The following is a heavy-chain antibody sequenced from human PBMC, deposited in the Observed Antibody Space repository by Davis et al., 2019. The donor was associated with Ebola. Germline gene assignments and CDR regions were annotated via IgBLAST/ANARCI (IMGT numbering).Heavy chain of an antibody. Sequence: SVKVSCKASGGTFSSYAISWVRQAPGQGLEWMGGIIPIFGTANYAQKFQGRVTITADESTSTAYMELSSLRSEDTAVYYCAREIDYYYDGVWANWFDPWGQGTLVTVSS. V-gene: IGHV1-69*13. CDR3: AREIDYYYDGVWANWFDP. CDR1: GGTFSSYA. CDR2: IIPIFGTA. D-gene: IGHD3-22*01. J-gene: IGHJ5*02.